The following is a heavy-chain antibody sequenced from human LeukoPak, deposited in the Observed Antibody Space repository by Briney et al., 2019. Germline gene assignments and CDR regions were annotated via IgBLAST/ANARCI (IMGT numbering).Heavy chain of an antibody. CDR1: GFTSSGYG. J-gene: IGHJ4*02. CDR2: ISDDGSNK. V-gene: IGHV3-30*03. D-gene: IGHD3-3*01. CDR3: ATEWSAGF. Sequence: AGSLRLSCAASGFTSSGYGMHWVRQAPGKGLEWVALISDDGSNKYYADSPKGRFTISRDNSKNTLYLQMNSLRAEDTAVYYCATEWSAGFWGQGTLVTVSS.